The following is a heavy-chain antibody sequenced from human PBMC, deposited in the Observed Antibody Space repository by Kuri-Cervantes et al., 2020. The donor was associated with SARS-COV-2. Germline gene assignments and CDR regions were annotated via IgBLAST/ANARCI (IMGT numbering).Heavy chain of an antibody. CDR1: GFTFSSYA. V-gene: IGHV3-23*01. Sequence: GESLKISCAASGFTFSSYAMSWVRQAPGKGLEWVSAISGSGGSTYYADSVKGRFTISRDNSKNTLYLQMNSLRAEDTAVYYCAKGPYYDFWSGYYTTGLFDYSGMDVWGQGTTVTVSS. J-gene: IGHJ6*02. CDR3: AKGPYYDFWSGYYTTGLFDYSGMDV. D-gene: IGHD3-3*01. CDR2: ISGSGGST.